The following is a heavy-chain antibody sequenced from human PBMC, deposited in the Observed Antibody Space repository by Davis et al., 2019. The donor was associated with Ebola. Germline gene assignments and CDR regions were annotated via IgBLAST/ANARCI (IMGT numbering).Heavy chain of an antibody. V-gene: IGHV4-59*01. CDR3: ARVGYDFWSGYYGGNWFDP. CDR2: IYYSGST. J-gene: IGHJ5*02. D-gene: IGHD3-3*01. Sequence: SETLSLTCTVSGGSISSYYWSWIRQPPGKGLEWIGYIYYSGSTNYNPSLNSRVTISVDTSKNQFSLKLSSVTAADTAVYYCARVGYDFWSGYYGGNWFDPWGQGTLVTVSS. CDR1: GGSISSYY.